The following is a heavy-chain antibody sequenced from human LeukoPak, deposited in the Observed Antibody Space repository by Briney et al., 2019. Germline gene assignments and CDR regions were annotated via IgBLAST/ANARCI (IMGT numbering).Heavy chain of an antibody. CDR1: GGSFSGCY. V-gene: IGHV4-34*01. Sequence: SETPSLTCAVYGGSFSGCYWTWIRQTPEKGLEWIGEMTPSGSTNYNPSLKSRVTISVDTSKNQFSLELSSVTAADTAVYYCARGRQDVTMIVVVMTAVSYYLYVWGKGTTVTVS. CDR2: MTPSGST. D-gene: IGHD3-22*01. J-gene: IGHJ6*03. CDR3: ARGRQDVTMIVVVMTAVSYYLYV.